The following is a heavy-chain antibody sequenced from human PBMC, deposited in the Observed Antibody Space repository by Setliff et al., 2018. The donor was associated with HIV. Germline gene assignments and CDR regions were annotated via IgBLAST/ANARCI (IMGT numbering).Heavy chain of an antibody. J-gene: IGHJ5*02. V-gene: IGHV3-53*01. D-gene: IGHD3-16*01. CDR2: IYSDGRT. CDR1: GFPVSDNY. CDR3: AKGVKWLEP. Sequence: PGGSLRLSCAASGFPVSDNYMTWVRQAPGKGLEWVSVIYSDGRTFYADSVKGRFTISRDDSKNTIYLQMYSLRVDDTAAYYCAKGVKWLEPWGQGVLVTVS.